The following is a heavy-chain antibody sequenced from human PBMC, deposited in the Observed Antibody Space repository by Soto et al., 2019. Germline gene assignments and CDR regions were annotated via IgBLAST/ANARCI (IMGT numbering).Heavy chain of an antibody. CDR1: GFNFNNYA. Sequence: GGSLRLSCAASGFNFNNYAIHWVRQAPGKGLEWVAVVTFDGSRTYYADSVKGRFTISRDSSNNTVSLQMNSLTNEDTAVYYCAKAGWGGDYYYGLDVWGQGTTVTVSS. V-gene: IGHV3-30*18. CDR2: VTFDGSRT. CDR3: AKAGWGGDYYYGLDV. D-gene: IGHD2-21*01. J-gene: IGHJ6*02.